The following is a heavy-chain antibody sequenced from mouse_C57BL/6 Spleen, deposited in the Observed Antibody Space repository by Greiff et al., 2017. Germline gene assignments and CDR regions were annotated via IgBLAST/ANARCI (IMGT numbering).Heavy chain of an antibody. CDR1: GYTFTSYW. V-gene: IGHV1-61*01. D-gene: IGHD3-2*02. Sequence: VKLQQPGAELVRPGSSVKLSCKASGYTFTSYWMDWVKQRPGQGLEWIGNIYPSDSETHYNQKFKDKATLTVDKSSSTAYMQLSSLTSEDSAVYYCARDSSGYVFAYWGQGTLVTVSA. CDR3: ARDSSGYVFAY. J-gene: IGHJ3*01. CDR2: IYPSDSET.